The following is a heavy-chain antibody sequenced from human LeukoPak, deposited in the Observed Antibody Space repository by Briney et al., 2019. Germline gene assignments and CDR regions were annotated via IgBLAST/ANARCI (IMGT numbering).Heavy chain of an antibody. J-gene: IGHJ3*02. CDR1: GGSFSGYY. CDR3: ARGLRITMIVVVISVAFDI. Sequence: SETLSLTCAVSGGSFSGYYWSWIRQPPGKGLEWVGDINHSGSTNYNPSLKSRVTISVDTSKNQYSLNLSSVTAADTAVYYCARGLRITMIVVVISVAFDIWGQGTMVTVSS. D-gene: IGHD3-22*01. CDR2: INHSGST. V-gene: IGHV4-34*01.